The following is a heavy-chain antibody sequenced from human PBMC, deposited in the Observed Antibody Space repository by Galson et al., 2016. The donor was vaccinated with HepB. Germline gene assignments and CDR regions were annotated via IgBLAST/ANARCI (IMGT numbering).Heavy chain of an antibody. CDR1: GYSFSTYW. CDR3: ARHVGYGDYGDAFDI. CDR2: IDPIDSYT. D-gene: IGHD4-17*01. J-gene: IGHJ3*02. V-gene: IGHV5-10-1*01. Sequence: QSGADVKKPGESLRISCKGSGYSFSTYWITWVRQMPGKGLEWMGRIDPIDSYTNYSPSFQGHVTISADKSISTAYLQWSSLKASDTAMYYCARHVGYGDYGDAFDIWGQGTMVTVSS.